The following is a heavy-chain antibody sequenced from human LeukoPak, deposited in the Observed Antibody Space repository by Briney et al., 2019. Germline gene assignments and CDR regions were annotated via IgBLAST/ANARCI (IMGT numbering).Heavy chain of an antibody. CDR3: ARRRYCSSTSCHEGAFDI. Sequence: GASVKVSCKASGYTFTGYYIHWVRQAPGQGLEWMGWINPNSGNTGYAQKFQGRVTITRNTSISTAYMELSSLRSEDTAVYYCARRRYCSSTSCHEGAFDIWGQGTMVTVSS. V-gene: IGHV1-8*03. D-gene: IGHD2-2*01. CDR2: INPNSGNT. J-gene: IGHJ3*02. CDR1: GYTFTGYY.